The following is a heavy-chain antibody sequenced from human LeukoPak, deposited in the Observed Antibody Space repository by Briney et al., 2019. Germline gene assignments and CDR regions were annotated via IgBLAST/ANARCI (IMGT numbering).Heavy chain of an antibody. CDR1: DGSFIGYY. CDR3: ARGPIVAVPAVYYYYMDV. CDR2: TLHSGDP. D-gene: IGHD2-2*01. Sequence: PSETLSPTCAVYDGSFIGYYWTWVRQTPGKGLEWIGDTLHSGDPNYNPSLESRATISVDTSKHQFTLNLTSVTAADTAVYFCARGPIVAVPAVYYYYMDVWGSGTTVTVSS. V-gene: IGHV4-34*01. J-gene: IGHJ6*03.